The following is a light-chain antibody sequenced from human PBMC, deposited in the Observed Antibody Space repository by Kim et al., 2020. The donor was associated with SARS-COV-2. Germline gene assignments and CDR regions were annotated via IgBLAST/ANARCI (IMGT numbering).Light chain of an antibody. J-gene: IGLJ3*02. CDR1: SSDVCGYNY. CDR2: DVS. V-gene: IGLV2-14*03. CDR3: SSYTSSSNWV. Sequence: SITISCTGTSSDVCGYNYVSWYQQHPGKAPKLMIYDVSNRPSGVSNRFSGSKSGNTASLTISWLQAEDEADYYCSSYTSSSNWVFGGGTQLTVL.